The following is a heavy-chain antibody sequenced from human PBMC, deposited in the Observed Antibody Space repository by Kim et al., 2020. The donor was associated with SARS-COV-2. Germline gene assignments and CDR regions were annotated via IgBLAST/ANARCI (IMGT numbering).Heavy chain of an antibody. V-gene: IGHV3-30*18. D-gene: IGHD1-26*01. CDR1: GFTSSIYG. CDR2: ISYDGTNK. CDR3: AKSYSGSYLSYFDY. J-gene: IGHJ4*02. Sequence: GGSLRLSCAASGFTSSIYGIHWVRQAPGKGLEWVAVISYDGTNKYYADSVKGRFTISRDNSKNTLYLQMNSLRAEDTAVYYCAKSYSGSYLSYFDYWGQ.